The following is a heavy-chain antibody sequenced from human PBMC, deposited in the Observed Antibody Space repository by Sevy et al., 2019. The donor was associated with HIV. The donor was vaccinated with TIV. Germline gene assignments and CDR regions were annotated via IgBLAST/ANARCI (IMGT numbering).Heavy chain of an antibody. CDR3: ARDRDGSGSSGGYGMDV. D-gene: IGHD3-10*01. J-gene: IGHJ6*02. CDR1: GFTFSRYS. CDR2: ISSSSSYK. Sequence: GSLRLSCVDSGFTFSRYSMNWVRQAPGKGLEWVSSISSSSSYKYYADSVKGRFTISRDNAKKSLYLQMNSLRAEDTAVYYCARDRDGSGSSGGYGMDVWGQGTTVTVSS. V-gene: IGHV3-21*01.